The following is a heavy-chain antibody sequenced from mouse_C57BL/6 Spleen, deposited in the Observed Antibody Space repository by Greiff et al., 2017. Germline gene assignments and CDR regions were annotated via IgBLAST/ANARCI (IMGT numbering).Heavy chain of an antibody. V-gene: IGHV1-50*01. D-gene: IGHD1-1*01. Sequence: VQLQQPGAELVKPGASVKLSCKASGYTFTSYWMQWVKQRPGQGLEWIGEIDPSDSYTNYNQKFKGKATLTVDTSSSTAYMQLSSLTSEDSAVYYCARGRSPFDYWGQGTTLTVSS. CDR3: ARGRSPFDY. CDR2: IDPSDSYT. J-gene: IGHJ2*01. CDR1: GYTFTSYW.